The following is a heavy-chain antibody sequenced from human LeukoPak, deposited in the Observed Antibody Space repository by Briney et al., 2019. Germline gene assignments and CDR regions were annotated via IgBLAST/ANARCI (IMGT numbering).Heavy chain of an antibody. CDR2: INPNSGGT. CDR3: ATTYVPAGIPFHY. J-gene: IGHJ4*02. D-gene: IGHD2-2*02. Sequence: ASVKASCKASGYTFTDYYLHWVRQAPGQGLEWMGWINPNSGGTNYAQKFQGRVTMTRDTSISTAYMELSRLRSDDTAVYYCATTYVPAGIPFHYWGQGTLVTVSS. V-gene: IGHV1-2*02. CDR1: GYTFTDYY.